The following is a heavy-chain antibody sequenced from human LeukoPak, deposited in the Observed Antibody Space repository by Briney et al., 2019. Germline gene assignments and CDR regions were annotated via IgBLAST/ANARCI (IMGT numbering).Heavy chain of an antibody. CDR2: ITDSGNTI. CDR1: GFTFSNYN. J-gene: IGHJ6*02. Sequence: GGSLRLSCAASGFTFSNYNMNWVRQAPGKGLEWVSYITDSGNTIHYADSVKGRFTISRDNAKNSLYLQMNSLRAEDTAVYYCARSIGLTGGGVDVWGQGTTVTVSS. D-gene: IGHD3-9*01. CDR3: ARSIGLTGGGVDV. V-gene: IGHV3-11*01.